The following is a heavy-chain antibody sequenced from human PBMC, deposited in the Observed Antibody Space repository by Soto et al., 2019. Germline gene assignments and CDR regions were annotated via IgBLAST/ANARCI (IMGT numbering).Heavy chain of an antibody. CDR2: MNPSGGRA. V-gene: IGHV1-46*03. D-gene: IGHD2-8*01. J-gene: IGHJ4*02. CDR1: GYIFTNYN. Sequence: QVQLVQSGAAVKAPGASVKLSCKTSGYIFTNYNIHWVRQAPGQGLEWMGIMNPSGGRAHYSEKFQARLTMTRDTSASTVYMELSSLTSEDTAIYYCARDSGVFFDDTALDHWGQGTLVPVSS. CDR3: ARDSGVFFDDTALDH.